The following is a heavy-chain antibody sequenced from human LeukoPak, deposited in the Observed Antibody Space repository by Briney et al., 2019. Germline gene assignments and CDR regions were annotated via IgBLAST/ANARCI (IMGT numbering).Heavy chain of an antibody. D-gene: IGHD3-16*02. CDR2: IYTSGST. V-gene: IGHV4-4*07. CDR3: ARASHDYVWGSYPNDAFDI. J-gene: IGHJ3*02. CDR1: GGSISSYY. Sequence: SETLSLTCTVSGGSISSYYLSWIRQPAGKGLEWIGRIYTSGSTNYNPSLKSRVTMSVDTSKNQFSLKLSSVTAAGTAVYYCARASHDYVWGSYPNDAFDIWGQGTMVTVSS.